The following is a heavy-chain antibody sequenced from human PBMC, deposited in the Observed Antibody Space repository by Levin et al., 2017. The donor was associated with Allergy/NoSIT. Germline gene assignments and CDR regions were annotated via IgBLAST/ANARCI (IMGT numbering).Heavy chain of an antibody. CDR3: AKDVEFENDAFDI. D-gene: IGHD3-10*01. CDR2: ISYDGSNK. CDR1: GFTFSSYG. V-gene: IGHV3-30*18. J-gene: IGHJ3*02. Sequence: HAGGSLRLSCAASGFTFSSYGMHWVRQAPGKGLEWVAVISYDGSNKYYADSVKGRFTISRDNSKNTLYLQMNSLRAEDTAVYYCAKDVEFENDAFDIWGQGTMVTVSS.